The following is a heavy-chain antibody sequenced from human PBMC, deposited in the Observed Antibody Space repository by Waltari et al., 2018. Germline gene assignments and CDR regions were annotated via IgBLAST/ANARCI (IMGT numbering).Heavy chain of an antibody. CDR1: GFTFSDDA. J-gene: IGHJ3*01. D-gene: IGHD1-1*01. V-gene: IGHV3-30*02. CDR2: IRYDASDI. CDR3: AKVGVGLTTWYPFDV. Sequence: QVHLVESGGGVVQPGGPLRLSCAAPGFTFSDDAMPWVRQAPGKGLEWVAFIRYDASDIYYRDSVKGRFTISRDNSKNTLFLQMSSLRPEDTAVYYCAKVGVGLTTWYPFDVWGQGTMVTVSS.